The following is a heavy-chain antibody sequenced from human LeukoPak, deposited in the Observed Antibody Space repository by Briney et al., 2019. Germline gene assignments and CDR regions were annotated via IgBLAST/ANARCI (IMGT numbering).Heavy chain of an antibody. CDR2: INWNGGST. V-gene: IGHV3-20*04. J-gene: IGHJ3*02. CDR1: GFTFDDYG. D-gene: IGHD3-22*01. CDR3: ASKPDSSGYYYDAFDI. Sequence: PGGSLRLSCAASGFTFDDYGMSWVRQAPGKGLEWVSGINWNGGSTGYADSVKGRFTISRDNAKNSLYLQMNSLRAEDTALYYCASKPDSSGYYYDAFDIWGQGTMVTVPS.